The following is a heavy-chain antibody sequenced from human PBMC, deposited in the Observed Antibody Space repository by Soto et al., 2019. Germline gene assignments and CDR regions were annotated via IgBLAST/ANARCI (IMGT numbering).Heavy chain of an antibody. V-gene: IGHV3-74*01. CDR3: TRVGGSVSGMDV. J-gene: IGHJ6*02. CDR1: GFTFSSYW. CDR2: IDNAGSSV. D-gene: IGHD1-26*01. Sequence: EVQLVESGGGLVQPGGSLRLSCAASGFTFSSYWMHWVRQAPGKGLVWVSRIDNAGSSVRYADSVKGRFTISRDNAKNTLYLQMTSLRGEDTAVYYCTRVGGSVSGMDVWGQGTTVTVSS.